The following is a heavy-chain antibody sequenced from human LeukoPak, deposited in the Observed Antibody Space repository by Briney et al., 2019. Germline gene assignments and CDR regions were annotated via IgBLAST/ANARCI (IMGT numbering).Heavy chain of an antibody. D-gene: IGHD2-2*02. Sequence: ASETLSLTCAVYGGSFSGYYWSWIRQPPGKGLEWIGEINHSGSTNYNPSLKSRVTISVDTSKNQFSLKLSSVTAADTAVYYCARGTPRRGRYRSSTSCYKGIFDYWGQGTLVTVSS. CDR1: GGSFSGYY. CDR3: ARGTPRRGRYRSSTSCYKGIFDY. V-gene: IGHV4-34*01. CDR2: INHSGST. J-gene: IGHJ4*02.